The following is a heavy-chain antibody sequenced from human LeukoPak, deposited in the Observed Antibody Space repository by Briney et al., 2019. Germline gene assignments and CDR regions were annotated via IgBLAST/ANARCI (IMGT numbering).Heavy chain of an antibody. CDR1: GGSISSYY. CDR2: IYYSGST. D-gene: IGHD1-26*01. Sequence: EPSETLSLTCTVSGGSISSYYSSWIRQPPGKGLEWIGYIYYSGSTNYNPSLKSRVTISVDTSKNQFSLKLSSVTAADTAVYYCARVRGALRVPDYWGQGTLVTVSS. V-gene: IGHV4-59*01. J-gene: IGHJ4*02. CDR3: ARVRGALRVPDY.